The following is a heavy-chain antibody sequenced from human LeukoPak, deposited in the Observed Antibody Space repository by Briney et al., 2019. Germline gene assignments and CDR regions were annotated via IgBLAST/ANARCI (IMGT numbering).Heavy chain of an antibody. D-gene: IGHD3-16*01. CDR2: ISSSGSTI. V-gene: IGHV3-11*04. CDR3: ARGDLRLGDLPPFDY. Sequence: GGSLRLSCAASGFTFSDYYVSWIRQAPGKGLEWVSYISSSGSTIYYADSVKGRFTISRDNAKNSLYLQMNSLRAEDTAVYYCARGDLRLGDLPPFDYWGQGTLVTVSS. CDR1: GFTFSDYY. J-gene: IGHJ4*02.